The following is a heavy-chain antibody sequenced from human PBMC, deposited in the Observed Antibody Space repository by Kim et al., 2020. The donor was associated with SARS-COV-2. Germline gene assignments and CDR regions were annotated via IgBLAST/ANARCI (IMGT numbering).Heavy chain of an antibody. V-gene: IGHV3-21*01. CDR3: ARDVLLWFGESVVPYGMDV. J-gene: IGHJ6*02. D-gene: IGHD3-10*01. CDR1: GFTFSSYS. CDR2: ISSSSSYI. Sequence: GGSLRLSCAASGFTFSSYSMNWVRQAPGKGLEWVSSISSSSSYIYYADSVKGRFTISRDNAKNSLYLQMNSLRAEDTAVYYCARDVLLWFGESVVPYGMDVWGQGTTVTGSS.